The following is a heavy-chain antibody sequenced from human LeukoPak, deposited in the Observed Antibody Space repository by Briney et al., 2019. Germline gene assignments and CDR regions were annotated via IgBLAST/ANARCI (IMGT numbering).Heavy chain of an antibody. V-gene: IGHV3-48*01. D-gene: IGHD2-2*01. CDR3: ARLPVVPAAIIYYYYYYMDV. CDR1: GFTFSSYS. Sequence: GGSLRLSCAASGFTFSSYSMNWVRQAPGKGLEWVSYISSSSSTIYYADSVKGRFTISRDNAMNSLYLQMNSLRAEDTAVYYCARLPVVPAAIIYYYYYYMDVWGKGTTVTVSS. CDR2: ISSSSSTI. J-gene: IGHJ6*03.